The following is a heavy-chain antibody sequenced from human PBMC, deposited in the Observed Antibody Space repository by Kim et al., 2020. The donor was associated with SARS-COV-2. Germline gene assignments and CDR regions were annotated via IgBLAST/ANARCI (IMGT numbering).Heavy chain of an antibody. CDR1: GYTFTSYG. J-gene: IGHJ6*02. Sequence: ASVKVSCKASGYTFTSYGISWVRQAPGQGLEWMGWISAYNGNTNYAQKLQGRVTMTTDTSTSTAYMELRSLRSDDTAVYYCARELRYFDWFSFNDYYYYGMDVWGQGTTVTVSS. V-gene: IGHV1-18*01. CDR3: ARELRYFDWFSFNDYYYYGMDV. D-gene: IGHD3-9*01. CDR2: ISAYNGNT.